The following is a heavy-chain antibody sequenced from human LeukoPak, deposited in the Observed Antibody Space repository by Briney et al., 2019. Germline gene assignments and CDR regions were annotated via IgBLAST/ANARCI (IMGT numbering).Heavy chain of an antibody. CDR1: GGSISSYY. CDR3: AGGALYSSSGLDI. CDR2: IYYSGST. J-gene: IGHJ3*02. Sequence: PSETLSLTCTVSGGSISSYYWSWIRQPPGKGLEWIGYIYYSGSTNYNPSLKSRVTISVDTSKNQFSLKLSSVTAADTAVYYCAGGALYSSSGLDIWGQGTMVTVSS. D-gene: IGHD6-6*01. V-gene: IGHV4-59*08.